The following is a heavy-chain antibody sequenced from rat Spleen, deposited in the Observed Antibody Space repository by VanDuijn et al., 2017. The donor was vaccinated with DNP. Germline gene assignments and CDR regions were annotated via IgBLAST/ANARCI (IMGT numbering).Heavy chain of an antibody. J-gene: IGHJ2*01. CDR3: ARQDSSYIFDY. V-gene: IGHV5-22*01. CDR1: GFPFSDYF. D-gene: IGHD1-2*01. Sequence: EVRLVESGGGLVQPGRSLKLSCAASGFPFSDYFMAWVRQAPNKGLEWVASISHDGGGTFYGDSVKGRFTISRDNAKSTLYLQMDSLRSEDTATYYCARQDSSYIFDYWGQGVMVTVSS. CDR2: ISHDGGGT.